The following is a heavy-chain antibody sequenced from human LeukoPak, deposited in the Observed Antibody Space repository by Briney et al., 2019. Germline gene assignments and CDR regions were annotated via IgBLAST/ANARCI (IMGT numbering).Heavy chain of an antibody. CDR3: ATSSGRITIFGVVSKYYYYGMDV. D-gene: IGHD3-3*01. J-gene: IGHJ6*02. CDR1: GYTSTSYD. CDR2: VNPNSGNT. V-gene: IGHV1-8*01. Sequence: ASVKVSCKASGYTSTSYDINWVRQATGQGLEWMGWVNPNSGNTGYAQKFQGRVTMTRNTSISTAYMELSSLRSEDTAVYYCATSSGRITIFGVVSKYYYYGMDVWGQGTTVTVSS.